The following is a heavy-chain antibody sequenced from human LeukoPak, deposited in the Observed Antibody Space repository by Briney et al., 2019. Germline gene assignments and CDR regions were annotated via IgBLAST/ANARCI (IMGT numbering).Heavy chain of an antibody. Sequence: SETLSLTCAVYGGSFSGYYWSWIRQPPGEGLEWIGEINHSGSTNYNPSLKSRVTISVDTSKNQFSLKLSSVTAADTAVYYCARRVVVTATNFDYWGQGTLVTVSS. CDR1: GGSFSGYY. CDR3: ARRVVVTATNFDY. D-gene: IGHD2-21*02. V-gene: IGHV4-34*01. CDR2: INHSGST. J-gene: IGHJ4*02.